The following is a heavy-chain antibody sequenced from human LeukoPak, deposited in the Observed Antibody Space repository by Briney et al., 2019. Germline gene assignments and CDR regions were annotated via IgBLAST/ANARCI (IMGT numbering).Heavy chain of an antibody. CDR1: GFTFSSYG. CDR2: IRYDGSNK. J-gene: IGHJ4*02. CDR3: AKGGGRSGYDYAPVDY. D-gene: IGHD5-12*01. V-gene: IGHV3-30*02. Sequence: PGGSLRLSCAASGFTFSSYGMHWVRQAPGKGLEWVAFIRYDGSNKYYADSVKGRFTISRDNSKNTLYLQMNSLRAEDTAVYYCAKGGGRSGYDYAPVDYWGQGTLVTVSS.